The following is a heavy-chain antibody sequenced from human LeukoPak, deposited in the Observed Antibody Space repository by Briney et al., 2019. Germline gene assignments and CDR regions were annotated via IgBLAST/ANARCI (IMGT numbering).Heavy chain of an antibody. D-gene: IGHD4-11*01. Sequence: GASVNVSCKASGGTFSSYAISWVRQAPGQGLEWMGGIILIFGTANYAQKFQGRVTITADESTSTAYMELSSLRSEDTAVYYCARTPPNENDYLFEWNAFDIWGQGTMVTASS. CDR1: GGTFSSYA. V-gene: IGHV1-69*13. J-gene: IGHJ3*02. CDR2: IILIFGTA. CDR3: ARTPPNENDYLFEWNAFDI.